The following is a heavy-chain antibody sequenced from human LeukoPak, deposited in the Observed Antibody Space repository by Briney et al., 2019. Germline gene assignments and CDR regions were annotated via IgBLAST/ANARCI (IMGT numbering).Heavy chain of an antibody. CDR1: GFTFSNYG. CDR3: ARAGEGFDT. J-gene: IGHJ3*02. D-gene: IGHD3-10*01. V-gene: IGHV3-33*01. CDR2: IWYDASNK. Sequence: PGRFLRLSCAASGFTFSNYGMHWVRQAPGKGLEWVAVIWYDASNKFYGDYVKGRFTISRDNSKNTLYLQMSSLRAEDTAIYYCARAGEGFDTWGQGTKVTVSA.